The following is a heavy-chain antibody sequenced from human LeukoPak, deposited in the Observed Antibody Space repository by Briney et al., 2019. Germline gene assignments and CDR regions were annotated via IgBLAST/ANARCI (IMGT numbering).Heavy chain of an antibody. D-gene: IGHD2-15*01. V-gene: IGHV3-21*01. CDR3: ASRSSVAASGPG. CDR1: GFTFSSYS. CDR2: ISSSSSYI. J-gene: IGHJ4*02. Sequence: GGSLRLSCAASGFTFSSYSMNWVRQAPGKGLEWVSSISSSSSYIYYADSVKGRFTISRDNAKNSLYLQMSSLRAEDTALYYCASRSSVAASGPGWGQGTLVTVSS.